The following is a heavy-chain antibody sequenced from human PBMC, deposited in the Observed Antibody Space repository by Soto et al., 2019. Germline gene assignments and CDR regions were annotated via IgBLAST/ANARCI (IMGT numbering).Heavy chain of an antibody. CDR3: AKDQWELMY. D-gene: IGHD1-26*01. J-gene: IGHJ4*01. V-gene: IGHV3-23*05. Sequence: EVQLLESGGGLVQPGGSLRLSCAASGFTFSSSAMTWVRQTPGKGLEWVSSIDSGFTTYYSDSLKGHFTISRDNSKNTVYLQMNSLRADDTAVYYCAKDQWELMYWGQGTLVTVSS. CDR2: IDSGFTT. CDR1: GFTFSSSA.